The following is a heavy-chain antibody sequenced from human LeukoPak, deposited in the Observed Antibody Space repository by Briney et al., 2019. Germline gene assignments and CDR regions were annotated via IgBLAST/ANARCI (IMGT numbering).Heavy chain of an antibody. CDR3: ARELGYCSSTSCYYHFDY. D-gene: IGHD2-2*01. CDR2: INPNSGGT. J-gene: IGHJ4*02. V-gene: IGHV1-2*02. Sequence: ASVKASCKASGYTFTGYYMHWVRQAPGQGLEWMGWINPNSGGTNYAQKFQGRVTMTRDTSISTAYMELSRLRSDDTAVYYCARELGYCSSTSCYYHFDYWGQGTLVTVSS. CDR1: GYTFTGYY.